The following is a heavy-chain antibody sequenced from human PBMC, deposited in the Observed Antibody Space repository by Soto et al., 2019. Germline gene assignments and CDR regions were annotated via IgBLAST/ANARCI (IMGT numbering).Heavy chain of an antibody. D-gene: IGHD1-26*01. V-gene: IGHV3-30-3*01. CDR1: GFTFSSYA. Sequence: GGSLRLSCAASGFTFSSYAMHWVRQAPGKGLEWVAVISYDGSNKYYADSVKGRFTISRDNSKNTLYLQMNSLRAEDTAVYYCARELAVGAMDAFDIWGQGTMVTVSS. CDR3: ARELAVGAMDAFDI. CDR2: ISYDGSNK. J-gene: IGHJ3*02.